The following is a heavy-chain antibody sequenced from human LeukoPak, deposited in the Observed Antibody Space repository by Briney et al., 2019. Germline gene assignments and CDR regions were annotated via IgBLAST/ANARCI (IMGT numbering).Heavy chain of an antibody. Sequence: ASVKVSCKASGYTFTSYDINWVRQATGQGLEWMGWMNPNSGNTGYAQKFQGRVTMTRDTSISTAYMELSRLRSDDTAVYYCARDWTTRRVVTQLDYWGQGTLVTVSS. D-gene: IGHD3-22*01. V-gene: IGHV1-8*01. CDR3: ARDWTTRRVVTQLDY. J-gene: IGHJ4*02. CDR2: MNPNSGNT. CDR1: GYTFTSYD.